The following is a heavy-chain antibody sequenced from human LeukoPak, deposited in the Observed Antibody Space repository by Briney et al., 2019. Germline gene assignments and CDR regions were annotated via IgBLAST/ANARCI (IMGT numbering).Heavy chain of an antibody. CDR1: GYTFTGYY. Sequence: ASVKVSCKASGYTFTGYYMHWVRQAPGQGLEWMGRINPNSGGTNYAQKFQGRVTMTRDTSISTAYMELSRLRSDDTAVYYCTRIGGLRGYYYDSSGYYLHDYWGQGTLVTVSS. V-gene: IGHV1-2*06. D-gene: IGHD3-22*01. CDR3: TRIGGLRGYYYDSSGYYLHDY. J-gene: IGHJ4*02. CDR2: INPNSGGT.